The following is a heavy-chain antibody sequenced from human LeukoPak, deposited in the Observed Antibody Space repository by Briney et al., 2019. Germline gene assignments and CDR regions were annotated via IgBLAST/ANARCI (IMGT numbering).Heavy chain of an antibody. D-gene: IGHD4-17*01. CDR1: GFTFSSYA. CDR3: ARDSRTVTRYFDL. V-gene: IGHV3-30*04. CDR2: ISYDGSNK. J-gene: IGHJ2*01. Sequence: PGGSLRLSCAASGFTFSSYAMHWVRRAPGKGLEWVAVISYDGSNKYYADSVKGRFTISRDNSKNTLYLQMNSLRAEDTAVYYCARDSRTVTRYFDLWGRGTLVTVSS.